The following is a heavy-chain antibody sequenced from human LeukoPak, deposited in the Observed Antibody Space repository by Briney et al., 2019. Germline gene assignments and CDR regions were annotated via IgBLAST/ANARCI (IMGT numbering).Heavy chain of an antibody. CDR1: GGSISSYY. CDR2: ISYSGST. CDR3: ARTPPIEPYYYVDV. J-gene: IGHJ6*03. V-gene: IGHV4-59*08. Sequence: SETLPLTCTVSGGSISSYYWNWIRQPPGKGLEWIGHISYSGSTNYNPSLKSRLTISVDTSKNQFSLKLSSVTAADTAIYYCARTPPIEPYYYVDVCGTGTTVTVSS. D-gene: IGHD2-15*01.